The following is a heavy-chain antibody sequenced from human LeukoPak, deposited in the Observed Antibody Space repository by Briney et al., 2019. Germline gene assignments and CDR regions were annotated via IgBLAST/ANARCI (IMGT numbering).Heavy chain of an antibody. CDR3: ARDTDQPPEHYYYMDV. Sequence: GGSLRLSCAASGFTFSSYSMNWVRQAPGKGLEWVSSISSSSSYIYYADSVKGRFTISRDNAKNSLYLQMNSLRAEDTAVYYCARDTDQPPEHYYYMDVWGKGTTVTVSS. V-gene: IGHV3-21*01. J-gene: IGHJ6*03. CDR1: GFTFSSYS. D-gene: IGHD2-2*01. CDR2: ISSSSSYI.